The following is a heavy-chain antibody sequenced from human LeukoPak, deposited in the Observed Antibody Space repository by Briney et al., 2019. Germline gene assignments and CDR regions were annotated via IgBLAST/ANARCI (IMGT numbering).Heavy chain of an antibody. Sequence: SETLSLTCAVYGGSFSGYYWSWIRQPPGKGLEWIGEINHSGSTNYNPSLKTRVTISVDTSKNQFSLKLSSVTAADTAVYYCARNRIAAADYWGQGTLVTVSS. CDR3: ARNRIAAADY. CDR1: GGSFSGYY. V-gene: IGHV4-34*01. CDR2: INHSGST. J-gene: IGHJ4*02. D-gene: IGHD6-13*01.